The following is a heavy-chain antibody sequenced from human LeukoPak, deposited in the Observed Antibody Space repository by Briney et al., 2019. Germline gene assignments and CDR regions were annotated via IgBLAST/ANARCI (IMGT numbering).Heavy chain of an antibody. CDR2: IFYSGST. CDR3: ARRKYYYGSGSYYRYNWFDP. Sequence: SETLSLTCTVSGGSISSSSYYWGWIRQPPGKGLEWIGSIFYSGSTYYNPSLKSRVTISVDTSKNQFSLRLSSVTAADTAVYYCARRKYYYGSGSYYRYNWFDPWGQGTLVTVSS. J-gene: IGHJ5*02. D-gene: IGHD3-10*01. CDR1: GGSISSSSYY. V-gene: IGHV4-39*07.